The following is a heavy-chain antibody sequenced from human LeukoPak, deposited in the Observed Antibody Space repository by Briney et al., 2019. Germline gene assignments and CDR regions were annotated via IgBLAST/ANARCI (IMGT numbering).Heavy chain of an antibody. Sequence: SETLSLTCTVSGGSISSGDYYWSWIRQPPGKGLEWIRYIYYSGSTYYNPSLKSRVTISVDTSKDQFSLKLSSVTAADTAVYYCAVVPAANDAFDIWGQGTMDTVSS. CDR3: AVVPAANDAFDI. CDR2: IYYSGST. CDR1: GGSISSGDYY. D-gene: IGHD2-2*01. V-gene: IGHV4-30-4*01. J-gene: IGHJ3*02.